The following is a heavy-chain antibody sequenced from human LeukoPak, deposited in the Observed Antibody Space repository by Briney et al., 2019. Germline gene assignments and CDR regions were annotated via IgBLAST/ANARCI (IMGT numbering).Heavy chain of an antibody. CDR1: GFTFSSYA. Sequence: GGSLRLSCAASGFTFSSYAMSWVRQAPGKGLEWVSAISGSGGSTYYADSVKGRFTISRDNSKNTLYLQMNSLRAEDTAVYYCAKAPTLGYCSSTSCYLIDYWGQGTLVTVSS. D-gene: IGHD2-2*01. J-gene: IGHJ4*02. V-gene: IGHV3-23*01. CDR3: AKAPTLGYCSSTSCYLIDY. CDR2: ISGSGGST.